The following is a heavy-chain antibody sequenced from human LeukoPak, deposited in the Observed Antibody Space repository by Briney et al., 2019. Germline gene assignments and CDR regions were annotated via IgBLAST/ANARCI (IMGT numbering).Heavy chain of an antibody. J-gene: IGHJ3*02. Sequence: SQTLSLTCAVSGGSISSGGYSWSWIRQPPGKGLEWIGYIYHSGSTYYNPSLKSRVTISVDRSKNQFSLKLSSVTAADTAVYYCARDRYEPDDAFDIWGQGTMVTVSS. CDR3: ARDRYEPDDAFDI. CDR1: GGSISSGGYS. D-gene: IGHD1-14*01. CDR2: IYHSGST. V-gene: IGHV4-30-2*01.